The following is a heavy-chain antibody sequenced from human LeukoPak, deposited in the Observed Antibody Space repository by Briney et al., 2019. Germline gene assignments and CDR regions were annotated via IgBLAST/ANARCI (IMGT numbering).Heavy chain of an antibody. CDR1: GFTFSSYS. D-gene: IGHD5-12*01. CDR2: IYYSGST. V-gene: IGHV4-59*01. J-gene: IGHJ4*02. Sequence: KTGGSLRLSCAASGFTFSSYSMNWVRQPSGKGLEWIGYIYYSGSTDYNPSLKSRVTISVDTSKNQFSLKLNSVAAADTAVYYCARSGGYIPYFDYWGQGTLVTVSS. CDR3: ARSGGYIPYFDY.